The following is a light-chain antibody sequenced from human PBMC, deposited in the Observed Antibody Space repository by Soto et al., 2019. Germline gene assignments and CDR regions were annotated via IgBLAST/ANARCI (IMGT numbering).Light chain of an antibody. CDR1: QSASRNS. V-gene: IGKV3-20*01. CDR3: QQYGTSPPT. CDR2: GAS. J-gene: IGKJ3*01. Sequence: EIVLTQSTGNLSLSPGERATLSCRASQSASRNSLAWYQQQPGQDPRLLIYGASSRATDIPDRFSGSGSGTDFTLIVSRLEPEDFAVYFCQQYGTSPPTFGPGTKVDIK.